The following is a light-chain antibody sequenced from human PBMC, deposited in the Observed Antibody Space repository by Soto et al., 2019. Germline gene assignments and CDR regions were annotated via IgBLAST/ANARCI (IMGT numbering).Light chain of an antibody. CDR3: GSYIGRLV. CDR2: DVT. Sequence: QSALTQPASVSGSPGQSITISCSETSSDVGTNNYVSWYQHHPAKAPKLMIYDVTNRPSGVSNRFSGSKSGNTATLTISGLQPEDEADYYCGSYIGRLVFGGGTKLTVL. CDR1: SSDVGTNNY. J-gene: IGLJ3*02. V-gene: IGLV2-14*03.